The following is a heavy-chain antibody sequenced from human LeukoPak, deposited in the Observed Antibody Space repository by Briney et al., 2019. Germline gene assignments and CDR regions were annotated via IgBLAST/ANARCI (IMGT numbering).Heavy chain of an antibody. J-gene: IGHJ4*02. CDR3: ARARGGALSEWSSPPHY. CDR2: IIPIFGTP. Sequence: GASVKVSCKASGGTFSSYAISWVRQAPGQGLEWMGRIIPIFGTPNYAQKFQGRVTSTTDETPRTAYMELSSLRSEDTAVYYCARARGGALSEWSSPPHYGGQGTLVTVSS. V-gene: IGHV1-69*05. CDR1: GGTFSSYA. D-gene: IGHD3-3*01.